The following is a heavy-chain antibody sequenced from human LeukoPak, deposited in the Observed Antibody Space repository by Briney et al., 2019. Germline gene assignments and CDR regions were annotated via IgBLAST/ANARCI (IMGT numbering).Heavy chain of an antibody. CDR3: VRQIPGSGQGFDP. Sequence: GGSLRLSCAASGFSFTNYAMSWVRQAPARGPEWVSSLRGDGETFYADSVKGRFTLSRDNSKNTLSLLMNSLRAEDTAVYYCVRQIPGSGQGFDPWGQGTLVAVSS. D-gene: IGHD3-10*01. CDR2: LRGDGET. V-gene: IGHV3-23*01. J-gene: IGHJ5*02. CDR1: GFSFTNYA.